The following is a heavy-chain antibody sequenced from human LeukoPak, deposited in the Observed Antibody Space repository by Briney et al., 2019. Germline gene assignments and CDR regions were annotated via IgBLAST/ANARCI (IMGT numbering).Heavy chain of an antibody. CDR1: GGSISSYY. Sequence: SETLSLTCTVSGGSISSYYWSWIRQPAGKGLEWIGRIYTSGSTNYNPSLKSRVTMSVDTSKNQFSLKLSSVTAADTAVYYCASGGNDFWSGHPANFDYWGQGTLVTVSS. J-gene: IGHJ4*02. V-gene: IGHV4-4*07. D-gene: IGHD3-3*01. CDR2: IYTSGST. CDR3: ASGGNDFWSGHPANFDY.